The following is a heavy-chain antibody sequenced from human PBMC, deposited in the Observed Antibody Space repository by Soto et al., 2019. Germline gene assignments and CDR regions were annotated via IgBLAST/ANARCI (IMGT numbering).Heavy chain of an antibody. CDR1: GGSFSGYN. D-gene: IGHD3-10*01. CDR2: INHSGST. Sequence: LSLTCAVYGGSFSGYNWSWIRQPPGKGLEWIGEINHSGSTNYNPSLKSRVTISVDTSKNQFSLKLSSVTAADTAVYYCASMVRGATTDEYYYHMDVWGKGTTVPFSS. CDR3: ASMVRGATTDEYYYHMDV. J-gene: IGHJ6*03. V-gene: IGHV4-34*01.